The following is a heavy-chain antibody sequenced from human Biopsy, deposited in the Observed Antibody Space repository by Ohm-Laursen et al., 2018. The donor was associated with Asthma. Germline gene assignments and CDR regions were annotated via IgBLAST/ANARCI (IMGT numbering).Heavy chain of an antibody. J-gene: IGHJ4*02. Sequence: SVKVSCKSLGGTFNTYVIGWVRQAPGQGLEWMGGNNSDFGTTSYPQKFQDRVTITADDSTSTVYMELSSLRSEDTAVYYCARKAGSCISRTCYSLDFWGQGTLVTVSS. CDR2: NNSDFGTT. CDR3: ARKAGSCISRTCYSLDF. V-gene: IGHV1-69*13. D-gene: IGHD2-2*01. CDR1: GGTFNTYV.